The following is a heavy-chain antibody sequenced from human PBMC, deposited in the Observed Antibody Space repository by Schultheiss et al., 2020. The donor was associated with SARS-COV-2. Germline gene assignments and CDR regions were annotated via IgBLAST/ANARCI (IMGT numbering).Heavy chain of an antibody. CDR1: GFTFSSYA. D-gene: IGHD3-22*01. Sequence: GGSLRLSCAASGFTFSSYAMHWVRQAPGKGLEWVAVISYDGSNKYYADSVKGRFTISRDNSKNTLYLQMNSLRAEDTAVYYCAKEDYDSSGYHPGLVDYWGQGTLVTVSS. V-gene: IGHV3-30-3*01. CDR2: ISYDGSNK. CDR3: AKEDYDSSGYHPGLVDY. J-gene: IGHJ4*02.